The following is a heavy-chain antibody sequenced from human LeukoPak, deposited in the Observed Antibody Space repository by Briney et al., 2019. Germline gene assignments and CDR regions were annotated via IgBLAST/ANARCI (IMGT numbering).Heavy chain of an antibody. CDR3: ARERGIGAATTGFAY. CDR2: INHSGST. D-gene: IGHD1-14*01. J-gene: IGHJ4*02. CDR1: GGSFSGYY. Sequence: SETLSLTCAVYGGSFSGYYWSWIRQPPGKGLEWIGEINHSGSTNYNPSLKSRVTISVDTSKNQFSLKLSSVTAADTAVYYCARERGIGAATTGFAYWGQGTLVTVSS. V-gene: IGHV4-34*01.